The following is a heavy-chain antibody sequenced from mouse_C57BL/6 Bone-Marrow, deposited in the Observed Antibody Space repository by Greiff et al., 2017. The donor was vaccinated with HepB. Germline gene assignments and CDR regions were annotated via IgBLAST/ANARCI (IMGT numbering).Heavy chain of an antibody. CDR1: GFSLTSYG. D-gene: IGHD2-4*01. CDR2: IWSGGST. Sequence: VKLQESGPGLVQPSQSLSITCTVSGFSLTSYGVHWVRQSPGKGLEWLGVIWSGGSTDYNAAFISRLSISKDNSKSQVFFKMNSLQADDTAIYYCARNGGLRRRDYAMDYWGQGTSVTVSS. J-gene: IGHJ4*01. V-gene: IGHV2-2*01. CDR3: ARNGGLRRRDYAMDY.